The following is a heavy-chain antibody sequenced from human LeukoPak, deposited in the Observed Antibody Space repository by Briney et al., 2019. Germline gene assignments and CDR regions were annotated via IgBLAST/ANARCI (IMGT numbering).Heavy chain of an antibody. J-gene: IGHJ4*02. CDR2: IIPIFGTA. CDR3: ARYYYGSGSSPWY. V-gene: IGHV1-69*05. CDR1: GGTFSSYA. Sequence: ASVKVSCKASGGTFSSYAISWVRQAPGQGLEWMGRIIPIFGTANYAQKFQGRITITTGESTSTAYMELSSLRSEDTAVYYCARYYYGSGSSPWYWGQGTLVTVSS. D-gene: IGHD3-10*01.